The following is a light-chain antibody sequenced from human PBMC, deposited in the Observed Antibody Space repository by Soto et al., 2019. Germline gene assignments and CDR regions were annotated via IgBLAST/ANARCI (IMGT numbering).Light chain of an antibody. Sequence: DIQMTQSPSSLSASVGDTVTITCRASQDIKNYLAWFQQKPGQAPKSLIFAASSLQSGAPSKFSGSGSGTNCPLTIGSLQDEDVATYFCQQYHSDPLSFGGGTKVEIK. CDR3: QQYHSDPLS. CDR1: QDIKNY. CDR2: AAS. V-gene: IGKV1-16*02. J-gene: IGKJ4*01.